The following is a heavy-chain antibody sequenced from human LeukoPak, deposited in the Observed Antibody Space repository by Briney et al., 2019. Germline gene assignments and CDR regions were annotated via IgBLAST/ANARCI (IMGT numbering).Heavy chain of an antibody. CDR1: GFTFDDYG. CDR3: ARDPDYGGAPFYFDY. V-gene: IGHV3-20*04. J-gene: IGHJ4*02. D-gene: IGHD4-23*01. CDR2: INWNGGSK. Sequence: GGSLRLSCAASGFTFDDYGMSWVRQAPGKGLEWVSGINWNGGSKGYADSVKGRFTISRDNAKNSLYLQMNSLRAEDTALYYCARDPDYGGAPFYFDYWGQGTLVTVSS.